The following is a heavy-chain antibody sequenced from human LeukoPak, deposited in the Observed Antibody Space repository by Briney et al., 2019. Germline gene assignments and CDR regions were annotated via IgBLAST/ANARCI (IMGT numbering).Heavy chain of an antibody. CDR2: IDPSDSYT. CDR3: ARGAAPDY. CDR1: GYSFTSYW. D-gene: IGHD4/OR15-4a*01. Sequence: GESLQFSCKGSGYSFTSYWISWVRQMPGKGVGWMGRIDPSDSYTNYSPSFQGHVTISADNSISTAYLQWSSLKASDTAMYYCARGAAPDYWGQGTLVTVSS. J-gene: IGHJ4*02. V-gene: IGHV5-10-1*01.